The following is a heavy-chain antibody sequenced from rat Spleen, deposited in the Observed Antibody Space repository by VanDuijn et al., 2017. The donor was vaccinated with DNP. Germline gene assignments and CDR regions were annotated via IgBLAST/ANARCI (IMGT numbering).Heavy chain of an antibody. CDR1: GFTFSDYY. CDR3: TTSNYFDY. J-gene: IGHJ2*01. V-gene: IGHV5-20*01. CDR2: ISYDGGST. Sequence: EVQLVESGGGLVQPGRSLKLSCAASGFTFSDYYMAWVRQAPTKGLEWVASISYDGGSTNYRDSVKGRFTISRDNAKSSLYLQMDSLRSEDTATYYCTTSNYFDYWGQGVMVTVSS.